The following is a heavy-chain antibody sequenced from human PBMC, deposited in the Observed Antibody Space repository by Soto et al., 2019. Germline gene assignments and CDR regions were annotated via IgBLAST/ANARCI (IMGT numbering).Heavy chain of an antibody. CDR2: ISAYNGNT. Sequence: GASVKVSCKAPGYTFTSYGISWVRQAPGQGLEWMGWISAYNGNTNYAQKLQGRVTMTTDTSTSTAYMELRSLRSDDTAVYYCARPRYFDWLRDPKSEVLDYWAQGNLVTVSS. CDR1: GYTFTSYG. V-gene: IGHV1-18*01. CDR3: ARPRYFDWLRDPKSEVLDY. D-gene: IGHD3-9*01. J-gene: IGHJ4*02.